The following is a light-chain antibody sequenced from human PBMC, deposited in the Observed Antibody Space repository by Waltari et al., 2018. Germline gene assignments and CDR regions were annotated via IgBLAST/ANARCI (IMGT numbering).Light chain of an antibody. V-gene: IGKV2-40*01. J-gene: IGKJ2*01. CDR2: GGS. Sequence: EIVMTETPLSLPITHVETASIPCRSSQSLLHSNGNTYMHWYLQKPGQSPQLLIYGGSNRAYGVPDRFSGSGSGTDFTLKISKVEAEDVGVYYCVQAIAYPYTFGQGTKVEIK. CDR1: QSLLHSNGNTY. CDR3: VQAIAYPYT.